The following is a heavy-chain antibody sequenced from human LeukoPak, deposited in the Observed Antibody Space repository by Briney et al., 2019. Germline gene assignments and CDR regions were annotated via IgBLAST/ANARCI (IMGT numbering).Heavy chain of an antibody. J-gene: IGHJ2*01. CDR1: GYSFTNYW. CDR3: ARHKDYDSSGYPSIGDYWYFDL. V-gene: IGHV5-51*01. Sequence: GEPLKISCKGSGYSFTNYWIGWVRQMPGKSLEWMGIIYPGDSDTRYSPSFRGQVTISADKSISTAYLQWSSLKASHTAMYYCARHKDYDSSGYPSIGDYWYFDLWGRGTLVTVSS. D-gene: IGHD3-22*01. CDR2: IYPGDSDT.